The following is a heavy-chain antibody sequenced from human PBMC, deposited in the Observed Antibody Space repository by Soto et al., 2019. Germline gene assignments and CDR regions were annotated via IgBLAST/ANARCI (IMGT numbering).Heavy chain of an antibody. J-gene: IGHJ6*02. V-gene: IGHV1-18*01. CDR1: GYSFTSYG. Sequence: ASVKVSCKASGYSFTSYGISWVRQAPGRGLEWMGWISAYNGNTKNAQKLQGRVTMTTDTSTSTAYMELRSLRSDDTAVYYCARGGYCSGGSCYSTDYYYGMDAWGQGTTVTVSS. CDR3: ARGGYCSGGSCYSTDYYYGMDA. D-gene: IGHD2-15*01. CDR2: ISAYNGNT.